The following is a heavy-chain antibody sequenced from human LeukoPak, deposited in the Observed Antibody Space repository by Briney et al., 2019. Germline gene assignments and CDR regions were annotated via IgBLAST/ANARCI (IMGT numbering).Heavy chain of an antibody. V-gene: IGHV3-30-3*01. Sequence: GGSLRLSCAASGLTFSSYAMHWVRQAPGKGLEWVAVISYDGSNKYYADSVKGRFTISRDNSKNTLYLQMNSLRAEDTAVYYCAKDRGHSNYPVDAFDIWGQGTMVTVSS. CDR1: GLTFSSYA. J-gene: IGHJ3*02. CDR2: ISYDGSNK. CDR3: AKDRGHSNYPVDAFDI. D-gene: IGHD4-11*01.